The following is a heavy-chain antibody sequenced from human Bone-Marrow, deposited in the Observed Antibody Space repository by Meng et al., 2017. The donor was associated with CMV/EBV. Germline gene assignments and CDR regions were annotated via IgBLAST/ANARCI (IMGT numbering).Heavy chain of an antibody. Sequence: GESLKISCAASGFTFSSYSMNWVRQAPGKGLEWVSYISSSSSTIYYADSVKGRFTISRDNAKNSLYLQMNSLRAEDTAVYYCARDGYNSSWYSFNWFDPWGQGTLVTVSS. CDR3: ARDGYNSSWYSFNWFDP. CDR1: GFTFSSYS. J-gene: IGHJ5*02. CDR2: ISSSSSTI. D-gene: IGHD6-13*01. V-gene: IGHV3-48*04.